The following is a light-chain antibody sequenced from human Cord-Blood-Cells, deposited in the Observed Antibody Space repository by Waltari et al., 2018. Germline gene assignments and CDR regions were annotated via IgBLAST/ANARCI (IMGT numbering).Light chain of an antibody. CDR2: EGS. V-gene: IGLV2-23*01. J-gene: IGLJ1*01. CDR1: SRDVGRYNL. CDR3: CSYAGSSTYV. Sequence: QSALTQPASVSGSPGKSLTLPCTGTSRDVGRYNLVSWYQQHPGKAPKLMIYEGSKLPSGVSNRFSGSKSGNTASLTISGLQAEDEADYYCCSYAGSSTYVVGTGTKVTVL.